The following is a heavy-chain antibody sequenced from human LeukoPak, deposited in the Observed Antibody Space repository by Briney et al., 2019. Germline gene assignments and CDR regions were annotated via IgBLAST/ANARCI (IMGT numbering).Heavy chain of an antibody. CDR1: GFTFGNYA. D-gene: IGHD4-17*01. J-gene: IGHJ4*02. Sequence: GGTLRLSCAASGFTFGNYAMSWVRQAPGKGLEWVSGISGSGGSTYYADSVKGRFTISRDNAKNSLYLQMNSLRVDDTAVYYCARDRLHYGEYEKTLDYWGQGTLVTVSS. CDR3: ARDRLHYGEYEKTLDY. V-gene: IGHV3-23*01. CDR2: ISGSGGST.